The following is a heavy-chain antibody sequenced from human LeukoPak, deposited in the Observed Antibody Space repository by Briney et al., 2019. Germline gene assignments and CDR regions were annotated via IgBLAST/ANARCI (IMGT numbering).Heavy chain of an antibody. D-gene: IGHD5/OR15-5a*01. CDR1: GIIVSNNY. CDR3: ARDATYYLRYGYFDC. V-gene: IGHV3-21*01. J-gene: IGHJ4*01. CDR2: INDVGSHI. Sequence: GGSLRLSCAASGIIVSNNYMSWVRQAPGKGLEWVSSINDVGSHIYYADSVRGRFTISRDNAKTSVYLQMNNLRPEDTAVYYCARDATYYLRYGYFDCWGHGTLVTVSS.